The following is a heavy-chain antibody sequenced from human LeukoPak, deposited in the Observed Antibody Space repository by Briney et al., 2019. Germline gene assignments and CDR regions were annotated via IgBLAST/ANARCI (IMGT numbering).Heavy chain of an antibody. CDR1: GYTFTSYG. CDR2: ISGYNGST. J-gene: IGHJ4*02. CDR3: ARVYRDSSRWSTYYFDY. V-gene: IGHV1-18*01. Sequence: ASVKVSCKASGYTFTSYGISWVRQAPGQGLEWMGWISGYNGSTNYAQKLQGRVTMTTDTSTSTAYMELRSLRFDDTDVYYCARVYRDSSRWSTYYFDYWGQGTLVTVSS. D-gene: IGHD6-13*01.